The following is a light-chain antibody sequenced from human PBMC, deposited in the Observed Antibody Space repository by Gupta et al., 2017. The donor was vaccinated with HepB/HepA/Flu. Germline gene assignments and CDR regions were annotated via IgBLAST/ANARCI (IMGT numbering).Light chain of an antibody. CDR2: AAS. V-gene: IGKV1-39*01. J-gene: IGKJ4*01. CDR1: QSISSY. Sequence: DIQMTQSSSSLSASVGDRVTITCRARQSISSYLNWYQQKPGKAPELLIYAASTLQTGVPSRFSGSGSGTDFTLTVSSLQPEDFATYYCQETDDTPRTFGGGTKVEIK. CDR3: QETDDTPRT.